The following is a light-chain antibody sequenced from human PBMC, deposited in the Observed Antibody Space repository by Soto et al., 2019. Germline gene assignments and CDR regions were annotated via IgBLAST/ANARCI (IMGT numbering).Light chain of an antibody. Sequence: DVHVTRSPSSLCSSVGDRVTITCQASKNINNYLNWYQQKPGKAPKLLIYDASNLEAGVPSRFRGSGSGTDFTFTISRLQPEDIATYYCQQYENLPTFGQGTRLEIK. V-gene: IGKV1-33*01. CDR2: DAS. CDR1: KNINNY. J-gene: IGKJ5*01. CDR3: QQYENLPT.